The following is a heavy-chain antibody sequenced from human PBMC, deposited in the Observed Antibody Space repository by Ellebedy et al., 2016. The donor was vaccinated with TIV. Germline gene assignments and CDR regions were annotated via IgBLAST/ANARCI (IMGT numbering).Heavy chain of an antibody. CDR1: GYTFTSYY. V-gene: IGHV1-46*04. Sequence: ASVKVSCKASGYTFTSYYMHWVRQAPGQGLEWMGIINPSGGSTSYAQKLQGRVTMTRDTSTSTVYMELSSLRSEDTAVYYWARGKGIAVAGTVPPHDYWGQGTLVTVSS. D-gene: IGHD6-19*01. J-gene: IGHJ4*02. CDR2: INPSGGST. CDR3: ARGKGIAVAGTVPPHDY.